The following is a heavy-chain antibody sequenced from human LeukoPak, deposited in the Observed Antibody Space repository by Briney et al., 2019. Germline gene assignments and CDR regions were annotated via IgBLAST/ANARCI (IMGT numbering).Heavy chain of an antibody. CDR2: IRSSSSTI. D-gene: IGHD4-23*01. J-gene: IGHJ4*02. CDR1: GFTFSSLN. CDR3: ARQSAVAFDY. Sequence: GGSLRRSCAASGFTFSSLNMNWVRQAPGKGLEWVSYIRSSSSTIYYADSVKGRFTISRDNAKNSLYLQMISLRDEDTAVYYCARQSAVAFDYWGQGTLVTVSS. V-gene: IGHV3-48*02.